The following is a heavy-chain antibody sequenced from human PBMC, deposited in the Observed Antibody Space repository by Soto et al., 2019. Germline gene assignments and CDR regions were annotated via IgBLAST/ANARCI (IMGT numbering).Heavy chain of an antibody. D-gene: IGHD3-10*01. V-gene: IGHV3-13*01. CDR1: GFTFSSYD. Sequence: GGSLRLSCAASGFTFSSYDMHWVRQATGKGLEWVSAIGTAGDTYYPGSVKGRFTISRENAKNSLYLQMNSLRAGDTAVYYCARALSRYYYGSGSVRNYYYYYMDVWGKGTTVTVSS. CDR3: ARALSRYYYGSGSVRNYYYYYMDV. J-gene: IGHJ6*03. CDR2: IGTAGDT.